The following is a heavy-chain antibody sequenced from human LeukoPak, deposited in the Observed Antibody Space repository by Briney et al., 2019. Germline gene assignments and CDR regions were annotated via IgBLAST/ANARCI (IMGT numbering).Heavy chain of an antibody. CDR2: ISGSGGST. D-gene: IGHD4-17*01. V-gene: IGHV3-23*01. CDR1: GFTFSSYA. CDR3: ARDQSVTNYYYGMDV. Sequence: GGSLRPSCAASGFTFSSYAMSWVRQAPGKGLEWVSAISGSGGSTYYADSVKGRFTISRDNSESTLYLQMNSLRAEDTAVYYCARDQSVTNYYYGMDVWGQGTTVTVSS. J-gene: IGHJ6*02.